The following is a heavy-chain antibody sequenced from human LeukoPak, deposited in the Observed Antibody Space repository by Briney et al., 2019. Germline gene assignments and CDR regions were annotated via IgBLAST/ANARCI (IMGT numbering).Heavy chain of an antibody. Sequence: GGSLRLSCAASGFTFSNYAMRWVRQAPGKGLEWVSGISGSGDSTYYADSVKGRFTISRDNSKNTLYLQMNSLRAEDTAVYYCAKDGSYYYDSSGYPDYWGQGTLVTVSS. D-gene: IGHD3-22*01. J-gene: IGHJ4*02. CDR1: GFTFSNYA. V-gene: IGHV3-23*01. CDR2: ISGSGDST. CDR3: AKDGSYYYDSSGYPDY.